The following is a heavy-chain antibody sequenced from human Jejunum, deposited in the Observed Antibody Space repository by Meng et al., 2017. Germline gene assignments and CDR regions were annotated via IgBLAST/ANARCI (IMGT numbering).Heavy chain of an antibody. CDR3: AREYFYDRSGCDY. D-gene: IGHD3-22*01. CDR2: ISSSGDST. CDR1: GFSFRSYS. J-gene: IGHJ4*02. Sequence: QRVGSGGGLVQPGESLRLSCVASGFSFRSYSMNWFRQPPGKRPEWVSAISSSGDSTYYADAVKGRFTISRDNSKNTVYLQMHSLRAEETAVYYCAREYFYDRSGCDYWGQGALVTVSS. V-gene: IGHV3-23*04.